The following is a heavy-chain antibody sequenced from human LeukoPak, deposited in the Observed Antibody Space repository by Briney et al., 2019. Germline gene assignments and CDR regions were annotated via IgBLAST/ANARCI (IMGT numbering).Heavy chain of an antibody. CDR2: IYYSGST. J-gene: IGHJ4*02. CDR1: GGSISSYY. Sequence: SETLSLTCTVSGGSISSYYWSWIRQPPGKGLEWIGYIYYSGSTNYNPSLKSRVTISVDTSKNQFSLKLSSVTAADTAVYYCARGGIAAGGAPFDYWGQGTLVTVSS. D-gene: IGHD6-13*01. CDR3: ARGGIAAGGAPFDY. V-gene: IGHV4-59*01.